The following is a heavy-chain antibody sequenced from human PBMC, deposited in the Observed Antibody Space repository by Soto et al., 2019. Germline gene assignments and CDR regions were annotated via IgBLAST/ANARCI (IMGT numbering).Heavy chain of an antibody. CDR2: IYWDDAK. V-gene: IGHV2-5*02. CDR3: AQGQSTLGGDISADY. J-gene: IGHJ4*02. CDR1: GFSLSTSGVG. D-gene: IGHD3-16*02. Sequence: QITLKESGPTLMKPTQTLTLTCTFSGFSLSTSGVGVGWIRQPPGKALEWLALIYWDDAKRYSPALKSRLTNTKATTNDHAVLTMSLSDPMDTAKYYSAQGQSTLGGDISADYSGQGTLVTVSS.